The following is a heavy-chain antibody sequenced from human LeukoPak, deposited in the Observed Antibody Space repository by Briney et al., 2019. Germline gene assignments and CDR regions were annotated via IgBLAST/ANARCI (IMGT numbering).Heavy chain of an antibody. D-gene: IGHD5-12*01. V-gene: IGHV4-39*07. CDR1: GGPISSSSYY. J-gene: IGHJ6*03. CDR3: ARTTEGYAGGPGYSYYYYMDV. Sequence: SETLSLTCTVAGGPISSSSYYWGWIRQPPGKGLEWIGSIDYSGNTYYNPSLKSRVTISVDTSKNQVSLKLRSVTAADTAVYYCARTTEGYAGGPGYSYYYYMDVWGKGTTVTISS. CDR2: IDYSGNT.